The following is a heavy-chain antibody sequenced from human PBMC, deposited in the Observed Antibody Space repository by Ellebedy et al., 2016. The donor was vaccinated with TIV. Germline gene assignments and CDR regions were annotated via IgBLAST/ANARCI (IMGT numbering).Heavy chain of an antibody. Sequence: GESLKISCAASGFTFSSYDMHWVRQGAGKGLEWVSAIGTAGDTYYPGSVKGRFTISSENAKNSLYFQITSLRAEDTAVYYCARVRFGDTAVDYWGQGTLVTVSS. D-gene: IGHD2-21*01. CDR1: GFTFSSYD. CDR3: ARVRFGDTAVDY. CDR2: IGTAGDT. J-gene: IGHJ4*03. V-gene: IGHV3-13*01.